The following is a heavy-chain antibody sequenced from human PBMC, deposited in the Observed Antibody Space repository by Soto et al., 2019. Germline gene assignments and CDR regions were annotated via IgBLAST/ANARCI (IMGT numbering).Heavy chain of an antibody. CDR1: GFIFKMYW. D-gene: IGHD3-10*01. CDR3: TRGPRPTSIGTGAF. CDR2: ITDDGSTT. J-gene: IGHJ4*02. Sequence: GGSLRLSCETSGFIFKMYWMHWVRQVPGQGPQWVARITDDGSTTYYAASVEGRFTISRDNAKNALYLQMTSLRPDDTAVYYCTRGPRPTSIGTGAFWGQGTLVTVSS. V-gene: IGHV3-74*01.